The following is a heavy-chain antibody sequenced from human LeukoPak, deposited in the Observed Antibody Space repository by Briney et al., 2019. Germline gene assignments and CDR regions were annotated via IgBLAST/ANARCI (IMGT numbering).Heavy chain of an antibody. Sequence: GGSLRLSCAASGFTFSDYWMLWVRQAPGKGLVWVSRINIGGTITNYADSVEGRFTISRDNAKNTVYLQMNSLRVEDTAVYYCARDVTGNWGQGTLVTVSS. CDR1: GFTFSDYW. CDR2: INIGGTIT. D-gene: IGHD7-27*01. V-gene: IGHV3-74*01. J-gene: IGHJ4*02. CDR3: ARDVTGN.